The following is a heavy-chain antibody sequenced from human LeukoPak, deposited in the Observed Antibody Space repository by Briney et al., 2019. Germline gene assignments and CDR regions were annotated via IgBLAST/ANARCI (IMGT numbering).Heavy chain of an antibody. CDR3: AREGFDY. V-gene: IGHV3-23*01. J-gene: IGHJ4*02. CDR2: VTTSGGTT. Sequence: GGSLRLSCAASGFTFSSYVMSWVRPAPGKGLEWVSAVTTSGGTTYYADSVKGRFTISRDNSKNTLFLQMNSLRAEDTAVYYCAREGFDYWGQGTLVTVSS. CDR1: GFTFSSYV.